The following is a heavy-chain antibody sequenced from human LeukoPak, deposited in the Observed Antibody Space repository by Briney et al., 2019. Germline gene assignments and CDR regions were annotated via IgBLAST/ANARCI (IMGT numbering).Heavy chain of an antibody. Sequence: PSETLSLTCAVYGGSFSGYYWSWIRQPPGKGLEWIGEINHSGSTNYNPSLKSRVTISVDTSKNQFSLKLSSVTAADTAVYYCARAPMRRAAADYWGQGTLVTVSS. J-gene: IGHJ4*02. D-gene: IGHD6-13*01. CDR1: GGSFSGYY. CDR2: INHSGST. CDR3: ARAPMRRAAADY. V-gene: IGHV4-34*01.